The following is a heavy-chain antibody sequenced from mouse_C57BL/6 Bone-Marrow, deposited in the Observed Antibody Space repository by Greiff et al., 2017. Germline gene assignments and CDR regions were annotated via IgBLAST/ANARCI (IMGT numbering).Heavy chain of an antibody. D-gene: IGHD3-2*02. CDR2: IYPGSGST. Sequence: QVQLQQPGAELVKPGASVKMSCKASGYTFTSYWITWVKQRPGQGLEWIGDIYPGSGSTNYNEKFKSKATLTVDTSSSTAYMQLSSLTSEDSAVYYCARWGPTAQATTFYYWGQGTTLTVSS. CDR1: GYTFTSYW. V-gene: IGHV1-55*01. CDR3: ARWGPTAQATTFYY. J-gene: IGHJ2*01.